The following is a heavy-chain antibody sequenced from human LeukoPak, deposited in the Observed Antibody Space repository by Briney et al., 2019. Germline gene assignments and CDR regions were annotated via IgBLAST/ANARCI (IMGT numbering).Heavy chain of an antibody. CDR3: ARDSHGAAAGTDY. V-gene: IGHV1-2*02. CDR1: GYAFTGYY. Sequence: GASVKVSCKASGYAFTGYYMHWVRQAPGRGLEWMGWINPNSGGTNYAQKFQGRVTMTRDTSISTAYMELSRLRSDDTAVYYCARDSHGAAAGTDYWGQGTLVTVSS. D-gene: IGHD6-13*01. J-gene: IGHJ4*02. CDR2: INPNSGGT.